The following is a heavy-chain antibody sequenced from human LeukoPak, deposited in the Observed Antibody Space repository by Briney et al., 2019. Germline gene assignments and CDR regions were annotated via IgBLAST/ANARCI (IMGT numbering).Heavy chain of an antibody. Sequence: SVKVSCKASGGTFNTFSTYAISWVRQAPGQGLEWMGGIVPFFGTTNYAQKFQGRVTITADESTSTAYMELSSLRSEDTAMYCCARPNTVTLSQDAFDVWGQGTIVTVSS. CDR3: ARPNTVTLSQDAFDV. D-gene: IGHD4-17*01. CDR1: GGTFNTFSTYA. J-gene: IGHJ3*01. CDR2: IVPFFGTT. V-gene: IGHV1-69*13.